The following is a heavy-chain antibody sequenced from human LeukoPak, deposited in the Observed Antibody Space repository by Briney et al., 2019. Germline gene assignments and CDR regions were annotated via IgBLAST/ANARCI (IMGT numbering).Heavy chain of an antibody. D-gene: IGHD2-21*02. J-gene: IGHJ4*02. CDR2: IYNDGRT. CDR3: ARGTGEVTAGYY. Sequence: GGSLRLSCAASGFTVRSFYMSWVRQAPGKGLEWVSVIYNDGRTFYADSVKGRFTISRDDSKNTLSLQMNSLRADDTAVYYCARGTGEVTAGYYWGQGTLVTVSS. V-gene: IGHV3-53*01. CDR1: GFTVRSFY.